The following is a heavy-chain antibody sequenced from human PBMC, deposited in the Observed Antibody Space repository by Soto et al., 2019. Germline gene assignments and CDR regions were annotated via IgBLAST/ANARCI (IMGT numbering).Heavy chain of an antibody. CDR1: GFTFSSYA. D-gene: IGHD6-19*01. CDR2: ISYDGSNK. Sequence: GGSLRLSCAASGFTFSSYAMHWVRQAPGKGLEWVAVISYDGSNKYYADSVKGRFTISRDNSKNTLYLQMNSLRAEDTAVYYCARDTASQWLILSGMDVWGQGTTVTVSS. J-gene: IGHJ6*02. V-gene: IGHV3-30-3*01. CDR3: ARDTASQWLILSGMDV.